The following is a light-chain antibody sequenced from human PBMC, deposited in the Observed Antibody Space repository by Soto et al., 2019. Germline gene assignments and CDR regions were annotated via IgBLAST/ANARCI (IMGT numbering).Light chain of an antibody. CDR3: LLSYSGARPHV. CDR2: DTS. CDR1: TGAVTSAHY. Sequence: QAVVTQEPSLTVSPGGTVTLTCGSSTGAVTSAHYPYWFQQKPGQAPRTLIYDTSNKYSWTPARFSGSLLGDKAALTLSGAQPADEAADYCLLSYSGARPHVFGGGTKRTVL. V-gene: IGLV7-46*01. J-gene: IGLJ1*01.